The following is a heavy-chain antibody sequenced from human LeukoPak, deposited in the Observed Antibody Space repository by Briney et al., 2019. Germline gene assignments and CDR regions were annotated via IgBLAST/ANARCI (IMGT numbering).Heavy chain of an antibody. V-gene: IGHV4-30-4*01. J-gene: IGHJ3*02. CDR3: ARHCSSTTCYTSNAFDI. CDR1: GGSISNVDYY. Sequence: SQTLSLTCTVSGGSISNVDYYWSWIRQPPGKGLEWIGYIYYSGSAYYNPSLKSRVTISLDTSKNQFSLKLSSVTAADTAVYYCARHCSSTTCYTSNAFDIWGQGTMVTVSS. D-gene: IGHD2-2*02. CDR2: IYYSGSA.